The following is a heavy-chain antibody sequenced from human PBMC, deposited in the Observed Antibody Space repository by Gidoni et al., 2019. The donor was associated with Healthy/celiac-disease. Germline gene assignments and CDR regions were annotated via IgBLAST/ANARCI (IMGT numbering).Heavy chain of an antibody. CDR3: AKDIGSSWSLDYGMDV. CDR2: ISWNSGSI. V-gene: IGHV3-9*01. Sequence: EVQLVESGGGLVQPGRSLRLSCAASGFTFDDYAMHWVRQAPGKGLEWVSGISWNSGSIGYADSVKGRFTISRDNAKNSLYLQMNSLRAEDTALYYCAKDIGSSWSLDYGMDVWGQGTTVTVSS. J-gene: IGHJ6*02. CDR1: GFTFDDYA. D-gene: IGHD6-13*01.